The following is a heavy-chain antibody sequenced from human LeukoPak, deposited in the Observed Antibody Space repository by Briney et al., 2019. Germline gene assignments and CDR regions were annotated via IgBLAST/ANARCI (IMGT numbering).Heavy chain of an antibody. D-gene: IGHD6-19*01. CDR2: ISVYNGNT. CDR3: AREGIAVAGSFDY. Sequence: GASVKVSCKASGYIFSSYGISWVRQDPGQGLEWMGWISVYNGNTNYAQNLQGRVTMTTDTSTSTAYMEVRSLRSDDTAVYYCAREGIAVAGSFDYWGQGTLVTVSS. J-gene: IGHJ4*02. CDR1: GYIFSSYG. V-gene: IGHV1-18*01.